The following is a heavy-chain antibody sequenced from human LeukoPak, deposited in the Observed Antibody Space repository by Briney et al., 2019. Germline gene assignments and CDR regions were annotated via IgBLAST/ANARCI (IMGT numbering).Heavy chain of an antibody. V-gene: IGHV3-23*01. CDR1: GFTYEIYA. Sequence: GGSLRLSCAASGFTYEIYAMSWVRQAPGKGLEWVSLISGSGDATKNADSVKGRFTISRDNSKKMLYLQMNNLRAEDTAVYYCAKSDCGSDGCKLLNSWGQGTLVTVSS. CDR2: ISGSGDAT. J-gene: IGHJ4*02. CDR3: AKSDCGSDGCKLLNS. D-gene: IGHD2-21*01.